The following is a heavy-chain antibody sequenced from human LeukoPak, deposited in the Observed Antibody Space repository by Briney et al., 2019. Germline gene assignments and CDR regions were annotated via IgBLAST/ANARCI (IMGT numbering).Heavy chain of an antibody. CDR1: GFTVSSNY. D-gene: IGHD3-22*01. Sequence: PGGSLRLSCAASGFTVSSNYMSWVRQAPGNGLEWVSYITTSGSTKYYADSVKGRFTISRDNAKNSVYLQMNSLRAEDTAVYYCARDRDPGYNDSSGYRRVNAFDIWGQGTMVTVSS. CDR2: ITTSGSTK. CDR3: ARDRDPGYNDSSGYRRVNAFDI. J-gene: IGHJ3*02. V-gene: IGHV3-11*04.